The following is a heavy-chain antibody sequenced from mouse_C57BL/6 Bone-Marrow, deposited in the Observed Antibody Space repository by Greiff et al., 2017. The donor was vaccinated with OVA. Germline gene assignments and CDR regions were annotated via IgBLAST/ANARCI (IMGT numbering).Heavy chain of an antibody. D-gene: IGHD1-1*01. CDR1: GFSLTRYG. J-gene: IGHJ2*01. V-gene: IGHV2-2*01. CDR2: IWSGGST. Sequence: VLLVESGPGLVQPSQSLSITCTVSGFSLTRYGVHWVRQSPGKGLEWLGVIWSGGSTYYNAAFISRLSISEDKSNSPVFLKMSSLQADDTAIYYCARTGSSYYFDYWGQGTTLTVSS. CDR3: ARTGSSYYFDY.